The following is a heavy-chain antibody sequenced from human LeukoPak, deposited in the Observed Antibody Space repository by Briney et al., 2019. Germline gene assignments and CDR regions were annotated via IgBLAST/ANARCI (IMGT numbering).Heavy chain of an antibody. CDR1: GGSISSYY. CDR3: ARHGRGAVAAYGMDV. J-gene: IGHJ6*02. D-gene: IGHD6-19*01. Sequence: PSETLSLTCTVSGGSISSYYWSWIRQPLGKGLEWIGYIYYSGSTNYNPSLKSRVTISVDTSTNQFSLKLSSVTAADTAVYYCARHGRGAVAAYGMDVWGQGTTVTVSS. V-gene: IGHV4-59*08. CDR2: IYYSGST.